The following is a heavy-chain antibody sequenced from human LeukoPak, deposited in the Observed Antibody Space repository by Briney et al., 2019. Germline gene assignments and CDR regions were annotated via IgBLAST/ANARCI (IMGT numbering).Heavy chain of an antibody. Sequence: GGSLRLSCAASGFTVSSNYMSWVRQAPGKGLEWVSAISGSGGSTYYADSVKGRFTISRDNPKNTLYLQMNSLRAEDTAVYYCAKEYSYCGGDCYTIGFDPWGQGTLVTVSS. J-gene: IGHJ5*02. CDR1: GFTVSSNY. D-gene: IGHD2-21*02. CDR3: AKEYSYCGGDCYTIGFDP. CDR2: ISGSGGST. V-gene: IGHV3-23*01.